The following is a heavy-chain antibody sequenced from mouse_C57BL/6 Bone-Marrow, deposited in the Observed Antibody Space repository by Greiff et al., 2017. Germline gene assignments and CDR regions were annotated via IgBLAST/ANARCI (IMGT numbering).Heavy chain of an antibody. V-gene: IGHV1-59*01. Sequence: QVQLQQPGAELVRPGTSVKLSCKASGYTFTSYWMHWVKQRPGQGLEWIGVIDPSDSYTNYNQQFKGKATLTVDTSSSTAYMPLRSLTSEDSAVYYCASGRLWLRRRAMDYWGQGTSVTVSS. J-gene: IGHJ4*01. D-gene: IGHD2-2*01. CDR2: IDPSDSYT. CDR3: ASGRLWLRRRAMDY. CDR1: GYTFTSYW.